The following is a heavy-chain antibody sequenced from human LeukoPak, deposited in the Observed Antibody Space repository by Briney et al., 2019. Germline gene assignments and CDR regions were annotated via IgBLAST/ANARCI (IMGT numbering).Heavy chain of an antibody. CDR3: ARGARMDIVVVVATMGAGDAFDI. D-gene: IGHD2-15*01. CDR2: TNPNSGGT. V-gene: IGHV1-2*02. J-gene: IGHJ3*02. CDR1: GYTFTGYY. Sequence: GASVKVSCKASGYTFTGYYMHWVRQAPGQGLEWMGWTNPNSGGTNYAQKFQGRVTMTRDTSISTAYMELSRLRSDDTAVYYCARGARMDIVVVVATMGAGDAFDIWGQGTMVTVSS.